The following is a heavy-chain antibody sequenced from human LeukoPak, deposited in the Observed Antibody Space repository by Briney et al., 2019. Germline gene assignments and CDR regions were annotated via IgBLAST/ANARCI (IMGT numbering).Heavy chain of an antibody. CDR3: ARGSPYYYDSSGYYQAYDY. J-gene: IGHJ4*02. CDR2: ISSNSYI. CDR1: GFTFSSYN. V-gene: IGHV3-21*01. D-gene: IGHD3-22*01. Sequence: GGSLRLSCAASGFTFSSYNMNWVRQAPGKGLEWVSSISSNSYIYYADSVKGRFTISRDNAKNSLYLQMNSLRAEDTAGYYCARGSPYYYDSSGYYQAYDYWGQGTLVTVSS.